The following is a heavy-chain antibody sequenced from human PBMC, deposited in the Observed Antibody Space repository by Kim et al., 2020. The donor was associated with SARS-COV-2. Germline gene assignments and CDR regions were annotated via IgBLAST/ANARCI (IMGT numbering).Heavy chain of an antibody. CDR3: ARDLESKTGDYYYDSSGYRRSRDY. D-gene: IGHD3-22*01. CDR1: GFTFSSYS. V-gene: IGHV3-21*04. Sequence: GGSLRLSCAASGFTFSSYSMNWVRQAPGKGLEWVSSISSSSSYIYYADSVKGRFTISRDNAKNSLYLQMNSLRAEDTAVYYCARDLESKTGDYYYDSSGYRRSRDYWGQGTLVTVSS. CDR2: ISSSSSYI. J-gene: IGHJ4*02.